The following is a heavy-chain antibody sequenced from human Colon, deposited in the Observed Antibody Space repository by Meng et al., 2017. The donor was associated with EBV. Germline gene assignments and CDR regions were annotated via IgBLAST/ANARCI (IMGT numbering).Heavy chain of an antibody. Sequence: KPVPGVVKPSETLSLPCTVSVGPLSSSSYYRGWIRQPPGKGLEWIGSIYYSGSTYYNPSLKSRVTISVDTSKNQFSLKLSSVTAADTAVYYCASPLGILGIVDLWGRGTLVTVSS. J-gene: IGHJ2*01. CDR3: ASPLGILGIVDL. CDR2: IYYSGST. V-gene: IGHV4-39*01. D-gene: IGHD7-27*01. CDR1: VGPLSSSSYY.